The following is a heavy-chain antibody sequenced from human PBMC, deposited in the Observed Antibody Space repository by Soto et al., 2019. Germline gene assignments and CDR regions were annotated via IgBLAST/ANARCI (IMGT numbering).Heavy chain of an antibody. V-gene: IGHV3-23*01. CDR2: ISGSGGST. J-gene: IGHJ4*02. D-gene: IGHD2-2*01. CDR3: AKSVVVVPAHDYFDS. CDR1: GFTFSSYA. Sequence: EVQLLESGGGLVQPGGSLRLSCAASGFTFSSYAMSWVRQAPGKGLEWVSAISGSGGSTYYADSVKGRFTISRDNSKNTLYLQMNSLRAEDKAVYYCAKSVVVVPAHDYFDSWGQGPLVTVSS.